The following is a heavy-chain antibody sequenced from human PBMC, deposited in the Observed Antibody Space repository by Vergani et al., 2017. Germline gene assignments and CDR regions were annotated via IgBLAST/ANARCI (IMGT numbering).Heavy chain of an antibody. CDR2: ISAYNGNT. D-gene: IGHD3-10*01. Sequence: QVQLVQSGAEVKKPGASVKVSCKASGYTFTSYVISWVRQAPGQGLEWMGWISAYNGNTNYAQKLQGRVTMTTGTSTSTAYMELRSLRSDDTAVYYFARDQPVMVRGGIIALDYGGEGTLVTVSS. V-gene: IGHV1-18*01. J-gene: IGHJ4*02. CDR1: GYTFTSYV. CDR3: ARDQPVMVRGGIIALDY.